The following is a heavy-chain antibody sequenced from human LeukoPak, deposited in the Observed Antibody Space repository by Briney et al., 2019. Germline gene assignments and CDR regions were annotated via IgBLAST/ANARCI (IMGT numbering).Heavy chain of an antibody. CDR1: GFTFSSYS. Sequence: KSGGSLRLSCAASGFTFSSYSMNWVRQAPGKGLEWVSSISSSSSYIYYADSVKGRFTISRDNAKNSLYLQMNSLRAEDTAVYYCARGRRQLEAFFDYWGQGTLVTVSS. V-gene: IGHV3-21*01. D-gene: IGHD6-6*01. J-gene: IGHJ4*02. CDR2: ISSSSSYI. CDR3: ARGRRQLEAFFDY.